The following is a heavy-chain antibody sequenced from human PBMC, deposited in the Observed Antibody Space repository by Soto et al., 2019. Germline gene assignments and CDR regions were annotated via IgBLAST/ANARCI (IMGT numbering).Heavy chain of an antibody. CDR2: MKPNSGNT. J-gene: IGHJ6*02. Sequence: QVQLVQSGAEVKKPGASVKVSCKASGYTFTSYDINWVRQATGQGLEWMGWMKPNSGNTGYAQKFQGRVTMTRNTSISRAYMELSSLRSEDTAVYYCARWPDGYYYYGMDVWGQGTTVTVSS. V-gene: IGHV1-8*01. CDR1: GYTFTSYD. CDR3: ARWPDGYYYYGMDV.